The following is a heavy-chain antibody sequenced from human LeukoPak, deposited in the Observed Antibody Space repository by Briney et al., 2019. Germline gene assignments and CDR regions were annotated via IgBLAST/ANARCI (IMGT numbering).Heavy chain of an antibody. V-gene: IGHV4-4*09. J-gene: IGHJ5*02. CDR1: GGSISSYY. D-gene: IGHD3-22*01. CDR3: ARAYQYDSSGWPPFDP. Sequence: SETLSLTCTVSGGSISSYYWSWIRQPPGKGLEWIGYIYTSGSTNYNPSLKSRVTISVDTSKNQFSLKLSSVTAADTAVYYCARAYQYDSSGWPPFDPWGQGTLVTVSS. CDR2: IYTSGST.